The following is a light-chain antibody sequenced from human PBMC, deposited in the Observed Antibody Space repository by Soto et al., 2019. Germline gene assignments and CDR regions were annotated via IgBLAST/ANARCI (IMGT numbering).Light chain of an antibody. CDR2: GAS. J-gene: IGKJ5*01. V-gene: IGKV3-20*01. Sequence: EIVLTQSPGTLSLSPGERVTVSCRASQSVSNSNLAWYQQKPGQAPRLLIYGASSRATGIPDRFSGSGSGTDFSLTISRLEPEDFAVYYCQQYGNSPITFGQGTRLEIK. CDR3: QQYGNSPIT. CDR1: QSVSNSN.